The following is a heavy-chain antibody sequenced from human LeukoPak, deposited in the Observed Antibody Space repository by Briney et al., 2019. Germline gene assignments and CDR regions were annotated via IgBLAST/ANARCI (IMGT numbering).Heavy chain of an antibody. CDR3: VRGSRWLQYAFDY. V-gene: IGHV3-11*04. CDR1: GFTFSDYY. D-gene: IGHD5-24*01. Sequence: PGGSLRLSCAASGFTFSDYYMRWIRQAPGKGLEWISYISSGGNAILYTDSVQGRFTTSRDNAKDSLFLQMSSLRDDDTAVYYWVRGSRWLQYAFDYWGQGILVTVSS. CDR2: ISSGGNAI. J-gene: IGHJ4*02.